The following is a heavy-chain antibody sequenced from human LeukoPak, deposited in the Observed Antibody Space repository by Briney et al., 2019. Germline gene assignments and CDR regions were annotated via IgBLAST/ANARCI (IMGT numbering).Heavy chain of an antibody. J-gene: IGHJ4*02. Sequence: GGALRLSCGASAFSFISYTMIWVLQAPGMGLEWVSSISSSRTSIYYADSVKGRFTISRDNAKNSLYLQMNSLRAEDTSVYYCATEGRSTTPGYWGQGTLVIVSS. D-gene: IGHD6-13*01. CDR2: ISSSRTSI. CDR3: ATEGRSTTPGY. CDR1: AFSFISYT. V-gene: IGHV3-21*01.